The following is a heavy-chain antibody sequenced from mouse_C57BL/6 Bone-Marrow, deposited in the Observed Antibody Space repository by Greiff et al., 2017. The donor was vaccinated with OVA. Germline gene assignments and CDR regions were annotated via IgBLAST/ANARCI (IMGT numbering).Heavy chain of an antibody. V-gene: IGHV1-26*01. CDR1: GYTFTDYY. Sequence: EVQLQQSGPELVKPGASVKISCKASGYTFTDYYMNWVKQSHGKSLEWIGDINPNNGGTSYNQKFKGKATLTVDKSSSTAYMELRSLTSEDSAVYYCASLPYYSNFRAFAYGGQGTLVTVSA. J-gene: IGHJ3*01. CDR2: INPNNGGT. CDR3: ASLPYYSNFRAFAY. D-gene: IGHD2-5*01.